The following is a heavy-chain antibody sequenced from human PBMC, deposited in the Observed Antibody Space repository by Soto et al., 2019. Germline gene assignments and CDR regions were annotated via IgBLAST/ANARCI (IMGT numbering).Heavy chain of an antibody. CDR1: SFTFSSHA. CDR3: AKERDFWSGYYTSWFDP. J-gene: IGHJ5*02. CDR2: ISGSGAST. D-gene: IGHD3-3*01. Sequence: GSLRLSCTASSFTFSSHAMSWVRQAPRKKLKLNSAISGSGASTYYANSVKGGITIARDNSKNTKKKKMNSLRAEETAVYYCAKERDFWSGYYTSWFDPWGQGTLVTAPQ. V-gene: IGHV3-23*01.